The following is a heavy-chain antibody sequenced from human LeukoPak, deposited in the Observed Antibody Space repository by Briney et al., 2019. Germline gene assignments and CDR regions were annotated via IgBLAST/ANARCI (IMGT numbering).Heavy chain of an antibody. CDR1: GFTFSSYE. J-gene: IGHJ6*02. CDR2: ISSSGSTI. Sequence: GGSLRLSCAASGFTFSSYEMNWVRQAPGKGLEWVSYISSSGSTIDYADSVKGRFTISRDNAKNSLYIKTTSMRAEDTAVYYCASLYSSSWYGGGIVRTMDVWGQGTTVTASS. CDR3: ASLYSSSWYGGGIVRTMDV. V-gene: IGHV3-48*03. D-gene: IGHD6-13*01.